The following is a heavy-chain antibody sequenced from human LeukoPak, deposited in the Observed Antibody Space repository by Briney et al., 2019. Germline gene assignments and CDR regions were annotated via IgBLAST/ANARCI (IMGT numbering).Heavy chain of an antibody. CDR2: VTASSYPI. CDR1: GFSLSSYN. V-gene: IGHV3-48*01. D-gene: IGHD3-9*01. J-gene: IGHJ4*02. CDR3: TRGGVFDL. Sequence: PGGSLRLSCAASGFSLSSYNMNWVRQSPGRGLEWLSYVTASSYPIYYADSVKGRFTISRDNAKNSLYLQMNSLRAEDTAIYYCTRGGVFDLWGLATLVTVSS.